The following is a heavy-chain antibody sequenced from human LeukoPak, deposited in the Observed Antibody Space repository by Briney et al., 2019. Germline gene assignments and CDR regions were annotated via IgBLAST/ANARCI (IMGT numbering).Heavy chain of an antibody. D-gene: IGHD6-19*01. Sequence: SETLSLTCTVSGGSISSSSYYWGWIRQPPGKGLEWIGSIYYSGSTYYNPSLKSRVTMSVDTSKNQFSLKQNSVTAADTAVYYCARSLSSGWFPFDYWGQGTLVTVSS. CDR1: GGSISSSSYY. CDR2: IYYSGST. CDR3: ARSLSSGWFPFDY. J-gene: IGHJ4*02. V-gene: IGHV4-39*07.